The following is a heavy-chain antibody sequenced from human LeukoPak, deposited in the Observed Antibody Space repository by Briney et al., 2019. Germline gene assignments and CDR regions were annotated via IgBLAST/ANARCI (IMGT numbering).Heavy chain of an antibody. CDR1: GFTFSDYY. CDR3: ARDRFPDGFDI. D-gene: IGHD3-16*01. V-gene: IGHV3-11*04. J-gene: IGHJ3*02. Sequence: PGGSLRLSCAASGFTFSDYYMSWIRQAPGKGLEWVSYISTSGSFIYYADSVKGRFTMSRDNAKNLVYLQMNTLRAEDTAVYYCARDRFPDGFDIWGQGTMVTVSS. CDR2: ISTSGSFI.